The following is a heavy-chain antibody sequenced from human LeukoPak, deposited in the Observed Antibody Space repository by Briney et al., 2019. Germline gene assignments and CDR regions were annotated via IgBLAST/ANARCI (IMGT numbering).Heavy chain of an antibody. J-gene: IGHJ5*02. V-gene: IGHV4-61*01. Sequence: SETLSLTCTVSGGSVNSGNYYWSWIRQPPGKGLEWIGYIYYSGSTNYNPSLKSRVTISVDTSKNRFSLKLSSVTAADTAVYYCARGRVRFDPWGQGTLVTVSS. CDR1: GGSVNSGNYY. D-gene: IGHD3-10*01. CDR3: ARGRVRFDP. CDR2: IYYSGST.